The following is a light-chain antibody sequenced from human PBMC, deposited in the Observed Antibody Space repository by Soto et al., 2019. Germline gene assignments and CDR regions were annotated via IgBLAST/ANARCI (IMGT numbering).Light chain of an antibody. CDR1: QNINSW. CDR2: RAS. V-gene: IGKV1-5*03. Sequence: DIQMTHSPSTLSASVGDRVTITFRASQNINSWLAWYQQKPGKAPVLLIYRASALQSGVPSRFSGSGSGTEFTLTISSLQPDDFATYYCQQYNSYAYTFGQGTKVDIK. CDR3: QQYNSYAYT. J-gene: IGKJ2*01.